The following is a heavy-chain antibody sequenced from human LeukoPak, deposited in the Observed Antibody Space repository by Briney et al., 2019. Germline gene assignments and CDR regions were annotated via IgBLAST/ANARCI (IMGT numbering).Heavy chain of an antibody. J-gene: IGHJ5*02. D-gene: IGHD5-12*01. CDR1: GGSISSGGYY. CDR2: IYYSGST. CDR3: ARVAPDNWFDP. Sequence: SETLSLTCTVSGGSISSGGYYWSWIRQHPGKGLEWIGYIYYSGSTYYNPSLKSRVTISVDTSKNQFSLKLNSVTAADTAVYYCARVAPDNWFDPWGQGTLATVSS. V-gene: IGHV4-31*03.